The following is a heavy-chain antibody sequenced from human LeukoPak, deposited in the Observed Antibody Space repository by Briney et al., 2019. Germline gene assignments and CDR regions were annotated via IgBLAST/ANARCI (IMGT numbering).Heavy chain of an antibody. CDR1: GYTFTTFG. J-gene: IGHJ3*01. D-gene: IGHD2-2*01. CDR2: ISTYNSNI. V-gene: IGHV1-18*01. CDR3: ARGRLPADAFDV. Sequence: ASVKVSCKASGYTFTTFGFTWVRQAPGQGLEWLGWISTYNSNINYAQNFQDRLTLTTDTSTNTAYMELSSLRFDDTAIYYCARGRLPADAFDVWGQGTLVTVSP.